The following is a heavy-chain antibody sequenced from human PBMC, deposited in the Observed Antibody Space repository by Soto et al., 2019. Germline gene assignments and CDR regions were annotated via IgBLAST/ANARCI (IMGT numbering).Heavy chain of an antibody. D-gene: IGHD3-9*01. CDR2: IWYDGSNK. CDR3: ARDSQTYYDSLTGYYGYYYGMDG. CDR1: GFSFSSYG. Sequence: GGSLILSCAASGFSFSSYGMHWVRQAPGKGLEWVAVIWYDGSNKYYADSVKGRFTISRDTSKNTLYLQMNSLRAEDKAVYYCARDSQTYYDSLTGYYGYYYGMDGWGQETTVTVSS. V-gene: IGHV3-33*01. J-gene: IGHJ6*02.